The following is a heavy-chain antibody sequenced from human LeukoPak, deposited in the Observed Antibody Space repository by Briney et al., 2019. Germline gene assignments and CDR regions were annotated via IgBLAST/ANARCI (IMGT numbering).Heavy chain of an antibody. CDR1: GFTFSSYG. V-gene: IGHV3-30*02. J-gene: IGHJ4*02. CDR2: IRYDGSNK. CDR3: ARVGKYYFDY. D-gene: IGHD1-26*01. Sequence: PGGSLRLSCAASGFTFSSYGMHWVRQAPGKGLEWVAFIRYDGSNKYYADSVKGRFTISRDNSKNTLYLQMNSLRAEDTAVYYCARVGKYYFDYWGQGTLVTVSS.